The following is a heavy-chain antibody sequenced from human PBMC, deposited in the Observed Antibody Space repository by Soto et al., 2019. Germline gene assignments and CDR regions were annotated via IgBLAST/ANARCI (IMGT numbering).Heavy chain of an antibody. J-gene: IGHJ6*02. CDR1: GGTFSSYA. V-gene: IGHV1-69*12. CDR2: IIPIFGTA. D-gene: IGHD6-13*01. CDR3: AREDSSYSSSWYVYYYYGMYV. Sequence: QVQLVQSGAEVKKPGSSVKVSCKASGGTFSSYAISWVRQAPGQGLEWMGGIIPIFGTANYAQKFQGRVTITANESTSTAYMELSSLRSEDTAVYYCAREDSSYSSSWYVYYYYGMYVWGQGTTVTVSS.